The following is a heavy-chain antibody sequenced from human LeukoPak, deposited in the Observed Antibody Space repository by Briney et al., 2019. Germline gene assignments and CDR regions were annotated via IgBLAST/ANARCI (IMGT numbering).Heavy chain of an antibody. CDR2: ISYDGSNK. CDR1: GFTFRSYA. D-gene: IGHD3-16*01. J-gene: IGHJ4*02. CDR3: ARDGGYGYDYIFDY. Sequence: GGSLRLSCAASGFTFRSYAMHWVRQAPGKGLEWVAVISYDGSNKYYADSVKGRFTISRDNSKNTLYLQMNGLRAEDTAVYFCARDGGYGYDYIFDYWGQGTLVTVSS. V-gene: IGHV3-30-3*01.